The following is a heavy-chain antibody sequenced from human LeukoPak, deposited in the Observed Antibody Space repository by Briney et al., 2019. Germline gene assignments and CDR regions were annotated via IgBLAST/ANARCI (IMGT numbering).Heavy chain of an antibody. Sequence: PSETLSLTCAVSGYSISSGYYWGWIRQPPGKGLEWIGSIYHSGRTYYNPSLKSRVTISVDTSKNQFSLKLSSVTAADTAVYYCARSLTGGDFDYWGQGTLVTVSS. V-gene: IGHV4-38-2*01. CDR1: GYSISSGYY. D-gene: IGHD3-9*01. CDR3: ARSLTGGDFDY. J-gene: IGHJ4*02. CDR2: IYHSGRT.